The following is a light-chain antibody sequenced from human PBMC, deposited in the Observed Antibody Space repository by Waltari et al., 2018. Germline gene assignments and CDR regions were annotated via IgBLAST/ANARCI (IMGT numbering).Light chain of an antibody. CDR2: GNN. CDR1: RSNIGAGHD. J-gene: IGLJ3*02. CDR3: KSLDIRLSGGVV. Sequence: QSVLTHPPSMSGAPGHRVTLSCTRRRSNIGAGHDVHWYQVCPGTAPKLLIEGNNNRPQGVPNRLSGSKSDTSAALAIGGLQAGDEADYYCKSLDIRLSGGVVFGGGTKVTVL. V-gene: IGLV1-40*01.